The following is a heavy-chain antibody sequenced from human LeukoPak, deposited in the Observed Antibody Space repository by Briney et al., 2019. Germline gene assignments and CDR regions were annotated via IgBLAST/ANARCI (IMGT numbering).Heavy chain of an antibody. CDR3: ARVPSLWLRACYFDY. V-gene: IGHV3-7*01. CDR2: IKQDGSEK. D-gene: IGHD5-18*01. J-gene: IGHJ4*02. CDR1: GFTFSSYW. Sequence: SGGSLRLSCAASGFTFSSYWMSWVRQAPGKGLEWVANIKQDGSEKYYVDSVKGRFTISRDNAKNSLYLQMNSLRAEDSAVYYCARVPSLWLRACYFDYWGQGTLVTVSS.